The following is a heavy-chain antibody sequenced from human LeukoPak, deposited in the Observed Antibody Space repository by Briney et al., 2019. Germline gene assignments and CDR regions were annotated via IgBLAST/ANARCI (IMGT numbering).Heavy chain of an antibody. J-gene: IGHJ5*02. CDR3: ARDLGYCTGGTCYPNWFDP. Sequence: AAVKVSCKASGYTFTSYAMHWVRQAPGQRLEWMGWINAGNDNTKYSQKFQGRVTITRDTSASTAYMELSSLRSEDTAVYYCARDLGYCTGGTCYPNWFDPWGQGTLVTVSS. D-gene: IGHD2-15*01. CDR1: GYTFTSYA. CDR2: INAGNDNT. V-gene: IGHV1-3*01.